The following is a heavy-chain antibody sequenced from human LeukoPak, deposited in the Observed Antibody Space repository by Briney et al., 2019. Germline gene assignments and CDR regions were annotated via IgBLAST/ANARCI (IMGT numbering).Heavy chain of an antibody. J-gene: IGHJ4*02. CDR1: GGSFSGYY. V-gene: IGHV4-34*01. CDR2: INHSGST. CDR3: ARANSRGIAARQSLGY. D-gene: IGHD6-6*01. Sequence: SETLSLTCAVYGGSFSGYYWSWIRQPPGKGLEWIGEINHSGSTNYNPSLKSRVTISVDTSKNQFSLKLSSVTAADTAVYYCARANSRGIAARQSLGYWGQGTLVTVSS.